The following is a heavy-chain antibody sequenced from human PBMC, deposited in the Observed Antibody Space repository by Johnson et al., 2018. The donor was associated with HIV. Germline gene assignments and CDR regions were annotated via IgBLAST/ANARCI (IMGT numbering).Heavy chain of an antibody. CDR3: ATGSLVVVGADGLIQLHDAFDI. J-gene: IGHJ3*02. D-gene: IGHD2-15*01. CDR1: GFTFSSYA. V-gene: IGHV3-30-3*01. Sequence: QVQLVESGGGLVQPGGSLRLSCAASGFTFSSYAMHWVRQAPGQGLEWVAVISYDGSNKYYADSVKGRFTISRDNSKNTLYLQMNSLRAEDTAVYYCATGSLVVVGADGLIQLHDAFDIWGRGTKVTVSS. CDR2: ISYDGSNK.